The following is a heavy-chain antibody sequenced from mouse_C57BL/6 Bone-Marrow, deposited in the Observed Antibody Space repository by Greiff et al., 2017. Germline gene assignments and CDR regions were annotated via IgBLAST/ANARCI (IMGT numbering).Heavy chain of an antibody. CDR1: GYAFTNYL. D-gene: IGHD3-2*02. Sequence: QVQLKQSGAELVRPGTSVKVSCKASGYAFTNYLIEWVKQRPGQGLEWIGVINPGSGGTNYNEKFKGKATLTADKSSSTAYMQLSSLTSEDSAVYCCARRQAAQAYFGGWGQGTTLTVSS. J-gene: IGHJ2*01. V-gene: IGHV1-54*01. CDR3: ARRQAAQAYFGG. CDR2: INPGSGGT.